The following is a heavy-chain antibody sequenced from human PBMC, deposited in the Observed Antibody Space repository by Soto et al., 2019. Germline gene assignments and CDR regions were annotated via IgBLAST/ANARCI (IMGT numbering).Heavy chain of an antibody. CDR2: IIPFFGTA. CDR3: AKSAPMDAGDKYYYDF. D-gene: IGHD4-17*01. Sequence: SVKVSCKASGGTFSTFGISWVRQAPGQGLEWMGGIIPFFGTARYSQKFEDRITTTADESTNTVYMDLRSLTSEDTAIYYCAKSAPMDAGDKYYYDFWGQGALVTVSS. V-gene: IGHV1-69*13. J-gene: IGHJ4*02. CDR1: GGTFSTFG.